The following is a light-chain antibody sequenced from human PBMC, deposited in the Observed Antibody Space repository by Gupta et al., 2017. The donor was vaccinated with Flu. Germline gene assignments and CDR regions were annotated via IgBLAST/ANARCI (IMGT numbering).Light chain of an antibody. CDR3: QQSYTSPRT. CDR2: AAS. J-gene: IGKJ2*02. Sequence: IQSTQSPPSLSASVGDRVTIICRASQSISTYLNWYQQKLGKAPKLLIYAASSWQGGVPSRFSGSGSGTEFTLTITTLQPDDFATYYCQQSYTSPRTFGQGTKVEI. CDR1: QSISTY. V-gene: IGKV1-39*01.